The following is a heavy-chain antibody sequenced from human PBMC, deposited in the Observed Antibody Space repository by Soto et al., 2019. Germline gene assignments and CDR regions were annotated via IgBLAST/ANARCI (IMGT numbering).Heavy chain of an antibody. CDR2: ISWHSGSI. CDR1: GFTFDNYA. J-gene: IGHJ6*02. Sequence: EVQLVESGGSLVQPGRSLRLSCVASGFTFDNYAMHWVRQAPGKGLEWVSGISWHSGSIVYADSVKGRFTISRDSAKNSLYLQMNRLRSEDTALYYCSKDMGRITTFGVVTDGMDVWGQGTTVTVSS. CDR3: SKDMGRITTFGVVTDGMDV. D-gene: IGHD3-3*01. V-gene: IGHV3-9*01.